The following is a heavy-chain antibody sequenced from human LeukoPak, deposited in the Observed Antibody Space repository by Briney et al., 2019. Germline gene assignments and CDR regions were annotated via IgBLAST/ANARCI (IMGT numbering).Heavy chain of an antibody. J-gene: IGHJ6*03. CDR2: ISYDGSNK. D-gene: IGHD2-21*01. V-gene: IGHV3-30*18. CDR1: GFTFSSYG. CDR3: AKDGESIVVDLYYHMDV. Sequence: HPGGSLRLSCAASGFTFSSYGTHWVRQAPGKGLEWVAVISYDGSNKYYADSVKGRFTISRDNSKNTLYLQMNSLRAEDTAVYYCAKDGESIVVDLYYHMDVWGKGTTVTVSS.